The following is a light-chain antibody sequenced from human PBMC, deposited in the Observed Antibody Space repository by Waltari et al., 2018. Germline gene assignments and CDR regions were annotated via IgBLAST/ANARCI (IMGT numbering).Light chain of an antibody. V-gene: IGLV1-40*01. CDR1: SSNIGAGYE. CDR3: QSFDSSLSGVV. Sequence: QSVLTQPPSVSGAPGQRVTISCTGSSSNIGAGYEVHWYQQLPGVAPKLLIYGYSSRPSGVPDRFSGSKSGTSASLAITVLQADDEADYYCQSFDSSLSGVVVGGGTKLTVL. J-gene: IGLJ2*01. CDR2: GYS.